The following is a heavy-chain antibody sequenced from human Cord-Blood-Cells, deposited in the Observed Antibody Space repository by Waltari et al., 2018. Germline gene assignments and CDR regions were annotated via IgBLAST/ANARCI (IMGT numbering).Heavy chain of an antibody. Sequence: QVQLQQWGAGLLKPSETLSLTCAVYGGSFSGYYWSWIRQPPGQGLEWIGEINHSGSTNHNPSLKSRVTISVDTSKNQFSLTQRAVTAADTAVYYCARLAPPWYDILTGYYGYFDYWGQGTLVTVSS. CDR2: INHSGST. CDR1: GGSFSGYY. CDR3: ARLAPPWYDILTGYYGYFDY. V-gene: IGHV4-34*01. J-gene: IGHJ4*02. D-gene: IGHD3-9*01.